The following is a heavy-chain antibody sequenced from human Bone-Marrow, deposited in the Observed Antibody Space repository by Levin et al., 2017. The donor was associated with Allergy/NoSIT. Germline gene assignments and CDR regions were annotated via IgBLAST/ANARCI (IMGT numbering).Heavy chain of an antibody. CDR3: AREDSSGYYYYLYYFDY. CDR1: GYTFTSYG. J-gene: IGHJ4*02. D-gene: IGHD3-22*01. Sequence: ASVKVSCKASGYTFTSYGISWVRQAPGQGLEWMGWISAYNGNTNYAQKLQGRVTMTTDTSTSTAYMELRSLRSDDTAVYYCAREDSSGYYYYLYYFDYWGQGTLVTVSS. V-gene: IGHV1-18*01. CDR2: ISAYNGNT.